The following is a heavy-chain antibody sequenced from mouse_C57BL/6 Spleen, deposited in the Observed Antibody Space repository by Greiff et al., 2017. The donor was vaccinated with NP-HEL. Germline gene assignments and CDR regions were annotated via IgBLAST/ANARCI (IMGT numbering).Heavy chain of an antibody. J-gene: IGHJ3*01. CDR3: TRGSGYAWFAY. Sequence: LVESGAELVRPGASVTLSCKASGYTFTDYEMHWVKQTPVHGLEWIGAIDPETGGTAYNQKFKGKAILTADKSSSTAYMELRSLTSEDSAVYYCTRGSGYAWFAYWGQGTLVTVSA. CDR1: GYTFTDYE. CDR2: IDPETGGT. V-gene: IGHV1-15*01. D-gene: IGHD2-2*01.